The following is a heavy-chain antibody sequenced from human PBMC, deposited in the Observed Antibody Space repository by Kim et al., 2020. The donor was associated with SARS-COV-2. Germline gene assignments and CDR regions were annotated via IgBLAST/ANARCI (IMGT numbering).Heavy chain of an antibody. CDR3: TTEEWIQLWFWSY. Sequence: YAAPVKGRFTISRDDSKNTLYLQMNSLKTEDTAVYYCTTEEWIQLWFWSYWGQGTLVTVSS. J-gene: IGHJ4*02. V-gene: IGHV3-15*01. D-gene: IGHD5-18*01.